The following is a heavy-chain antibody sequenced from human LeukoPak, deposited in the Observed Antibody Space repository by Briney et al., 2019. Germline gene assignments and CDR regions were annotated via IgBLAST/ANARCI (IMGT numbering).Heavy chain of an antibody. CDR3: ATAIHYYGSGNLDY. Sequence: GASVKVSCKLSGHSLSDFPMYWVRQAAGQRLEWMGGFHPKDGDTVYAQKFQGRVTMTEDTSEDTAYLELSGLRSDDTAIYYCATAIHYYGSGNLDYWGQGTLVSVSS. CDR1: GHSLSDFP. J-gene: IGHJ4*02. V-gene: IGHV1-24*01. D-gene: IGHD3-10*01. CDR2: FHPKDGDT.